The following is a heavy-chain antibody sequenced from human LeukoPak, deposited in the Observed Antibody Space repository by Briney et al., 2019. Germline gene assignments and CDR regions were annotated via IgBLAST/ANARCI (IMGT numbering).Heavy chain of an antibody. Sequence: ASVKVSCKASGYTFTSYGISWVRQAPGQGLEWMGWISAYNGNTNYAQKLQGRVTITADESTSTAYMELSSLRSEDTAVYYCARVRVGIAVAGPYYYYGMDVWGQGTTVTVSS. CDR2: ISAYNGNT. D-gene: IGHD6-19*01. CDR3: ARVRVGIAVAGPYYYYGMDV. V-gene: IGHV1-18*01. CDR1: GYTFTSYG. J-gene: IGHJ6*02.